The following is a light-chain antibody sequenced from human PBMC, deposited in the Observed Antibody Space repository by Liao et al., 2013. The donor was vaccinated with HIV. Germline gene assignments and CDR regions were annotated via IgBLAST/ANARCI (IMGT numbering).Light chain of an antibody. Sequence: SYELTQPPSVSVSPGQTASITCSGDKLGDKYTCWYQQKAGQSPVLVMYQDRKRPSGIPERFSGSNSENTATLTISRVEAGDEADYYCQVWDSDHPVFGGGTKLTV. J-gene: IGLJ3*02. CDR1: KLGDKY. V-gene: IGLV3-1*01. CDR2: QDR. CDR3: QVWDSDHPV.